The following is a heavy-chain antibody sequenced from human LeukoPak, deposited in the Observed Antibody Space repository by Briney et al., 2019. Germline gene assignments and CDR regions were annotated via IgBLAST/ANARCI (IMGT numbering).Heavy chain of an antibody. J-gene: IGHJ4*02. CDR1: GFTFRSYS. D-gene: IGHD3-22*01. CDR2: ISSSGSTI. Sequence: GGALRLSLAASGFTFRSYSMTWGRQAPGKGVEWLLYISSSGSTIYYADSVKGRFTISRDNAKNSLYLQMNSLRAEDTAVYYCARDEYYDSSGYTSWGQGTLVTVSS. V-gene: IGHV3-48*01. CDR3: ARDEYYDSSGYTS.